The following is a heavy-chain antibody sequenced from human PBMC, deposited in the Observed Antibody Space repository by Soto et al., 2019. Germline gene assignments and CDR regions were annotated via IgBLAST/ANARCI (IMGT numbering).Heavy chain of an antibody. Sequence: QVQLQESGPGLVKPSQTLSLTCIVSGASLSSGAYYWSWIRQPPGKGLEWIAFIDYNGNNFYNPSLKRRVTIATDTSNNQFSLTVRSVTAADTAVYYCARERRGGDSNGGVDYWCQGTLVTVSS. CDR2: IDYNGNN. V-gene: IGHV4-30-4*01. D-gene: IGHD2-21*02. J-gene: IGHJ4*02. CDR3: ARERRGGDSNGGVDY. CDR1: GASLSSGAYY.